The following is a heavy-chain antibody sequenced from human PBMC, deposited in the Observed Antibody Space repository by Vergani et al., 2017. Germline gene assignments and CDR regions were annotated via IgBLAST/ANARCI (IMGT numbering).Heavy chain of an antibody. J-gene: IGHJ4*02. D-gene: IGHD2-2*01. CDR2: VYYTGST. CDR3: ARHRGYCSSTSCYPGYFDY. V-gene: IGHV4-59*01. CDR1: GAAIKDFY. Sequence: QVQLQESGPGLVKPSETLSLTCTVSGAAIKDFYWSWFRQPPGKGLEWIGYVYYTGSTTYNPSLKSRVTISVDTSNNQFSLRMTSLTAADTAVYYCARHRGYCSSTSCYPGYFDYWGQGTLVTVSS.